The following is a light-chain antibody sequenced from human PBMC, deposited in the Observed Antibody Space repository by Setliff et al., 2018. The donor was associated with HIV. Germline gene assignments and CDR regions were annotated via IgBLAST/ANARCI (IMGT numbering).Light chain of an antibody. V-gene: IGLV1-51*01. CDR1: DSNIGNKY. CDR3: GTWDSSLSGDWV. Sequence: QSVLTQPPSVSAAPGQKVTIPCSGSDSNIGNKYVSWYQQLPGTAPKLLIYGNGKRPSGIPDRFSGSKSGTSATLAITGLQTGDEADYYCGTWDSSLSGDWVFGGGTKVTVL. J-gene: IGLJ3*02. CDR2: GNG.